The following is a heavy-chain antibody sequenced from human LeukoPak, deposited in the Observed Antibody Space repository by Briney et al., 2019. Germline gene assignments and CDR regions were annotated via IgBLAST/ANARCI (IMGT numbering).Heavy chain of an antibody. CDR3: AKGRLIREYYFDY. J-gene: IGHJ4*02. CDR1: GFTFSSYA. V-gene: IGHV3-23*01. Sequence: GGSLRLSCAASGFTFSSYAMSWARQAPGKGLEWVSAISGSDDSTHYADSVKGRFTISRDNSKNSLFLQMNSLRAEDTALYYCAKGRLIREYYFDYWGQGTLVTVSS. CDR2: ISGSDDST. D-gene: IGHD2-8*01.